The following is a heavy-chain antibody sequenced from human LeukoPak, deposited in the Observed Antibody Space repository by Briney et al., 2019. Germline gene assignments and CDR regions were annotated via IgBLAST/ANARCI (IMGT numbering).Heavy chain of an antibody. CDR1: GGSFSGYY. CDR2: INHSGST. CDR3: ARGPYYYDSSGYYNYYYYGMDV. D-gene: IGHD3-22*01. V-gene: IGHV4-34*01. Sequence: SETLSLTCAVYGGSFSGYYWSWIRQPPGKGLEWIGEINHSGSTNYNPSHKSRVTISVDTSKNQFSLKLSSVTAADTAVYYCARGPYYYDSSGYYNYYYYGMDVWGQGTTVTVSS. J-gene: IGHJ6*02.